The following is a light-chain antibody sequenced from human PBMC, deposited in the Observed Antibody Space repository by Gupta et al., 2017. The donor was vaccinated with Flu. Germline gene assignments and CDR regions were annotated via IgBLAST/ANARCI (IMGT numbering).Light chain of an antibody. CDR1: QGISKY. CDR2: AAS. J-gene: IGKJ4*01. CDR3: QKYNSAPLN. Sequence: DIQMTQSPSSLSASVGDRVTITCRASQGISKYLAWYQQKPGKVPKLLIYAASTLQSGVPSRFSGSGSGTDCNLNIRSLQPEDVATYYGQKYNSAPLNFGGGNKVEIK. V-gene: IGKV1-27*01.